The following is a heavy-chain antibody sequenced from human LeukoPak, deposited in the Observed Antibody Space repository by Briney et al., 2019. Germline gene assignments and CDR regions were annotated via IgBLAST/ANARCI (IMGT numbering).Heavy chain of an antibody. J-gene: IGHJ4*02. CDR1: GYTFTSYG. CDR3: ARERVGYCSSTSCFHFDY. D-gene: IGHD2-2*01. CDR2: ISAYNGNT. V-gene: IGHV1-18*01. Sequence: ASVKVSCKASGYTFTSYGISWVRQAPGQGLEWVGWISAYNGNTNYAQKLQGRVTMTTDTSTSTAHMELRSLRSDDTAVYYCARERVGYCSSTSCFHFDYWGQGTLVTVSS.